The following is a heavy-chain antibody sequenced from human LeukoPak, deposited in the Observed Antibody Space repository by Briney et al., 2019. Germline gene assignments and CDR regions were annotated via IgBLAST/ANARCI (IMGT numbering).Heavy chain of an antibody. J-gene: IGHJ6*02. CDR2: IIPILGTA. D-gene: IGHD2-21*02. CDR3: ARGGSHIVVVTAIGGFYGMDV. V-gene: IGHV1-69*13. CDR1: GGTFSSYA. Sequence: ASVKVSCKASGGTFSSYAISWVRQAPGQGLEWMGGIIPILGTANYAQKFQGRVTITADESTSTAYMELSSLRSEDTAVYYCARGGSHIVVVTAIGGFYGMDVWGQGTTVTVSS.